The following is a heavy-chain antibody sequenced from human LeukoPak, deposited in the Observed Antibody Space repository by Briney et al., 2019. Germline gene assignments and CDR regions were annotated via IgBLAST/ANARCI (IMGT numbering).Heavy chain of an antibody. CDR3: AKDAQRGFDYSNSLEY. V-gene: IGHV3-33*06. D-gene: IGHD4-11*01. Sequence: PGRSLRLSCAASGFTFSHYGMHWVRQAPGRGLEGVAVIWNDGSNKYYADSVKGRFTISRDNSQNTVDLHMNSLRAEDTAVYYCAKDAQRGFDYSNSLEYWGQGTLVTVSS. CDR1: GFTFSHYG. CDR2: IWNDGSNK. J-gene: IGHJ4*02.